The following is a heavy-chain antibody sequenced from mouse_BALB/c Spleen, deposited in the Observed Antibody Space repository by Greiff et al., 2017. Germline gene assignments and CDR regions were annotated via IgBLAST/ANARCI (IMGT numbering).Heavy chain of an antibody. CDR3: ARRSTMITTGFAY. J-gene: IGHJ3*01. CDR2: ISSGGSYT. CDR1: GFTFSSYA. D-gene: IGHD2-4*01. V-gene: IGHV5-9-4*01. Sequence: EVKLVESGGGLVKPGGSLKLSCAASGFTFSSYAMSWVRQSPEKRLEWVAEISSGGSYTYYPDTVTGRFTISRDNAKNTLYLEMSSLRSEDTAMYYCARRSTMITTGFAYWGQGTLVTVSA.